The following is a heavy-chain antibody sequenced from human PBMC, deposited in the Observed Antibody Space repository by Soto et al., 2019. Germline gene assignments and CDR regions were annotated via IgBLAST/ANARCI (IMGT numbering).Heavy chain of an antibody. CDR1: GGTFSSYA. CDR2: IIPIFGTA. D-gene: IGHD3-3*01. Sequence: SVKVSCKASGGTFSSYAISWVRQAPGQGLEWMGGIIPIFGTANYAQKFQGRVTITADESTSTAYMELRSLRSDDTAVYYCAGSFWSGYYAAALDVWGQGTTVTVSS. V-gene: IGHV1-69*13. CDR3: AGSFWSGYYAAALDV. J-gene: IGHJ6*02.